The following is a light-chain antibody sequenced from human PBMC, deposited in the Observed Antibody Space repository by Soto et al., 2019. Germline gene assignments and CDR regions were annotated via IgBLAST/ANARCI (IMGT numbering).Light chain of an antibody. Sequence: DIQMTQSPSSLSASVGDRVTITCRASQSLSSSLNWYQQKPGKAPKLLIYAASSLQGGIPSRFSGSGSGTDFTLTISSLQPDDFATYYCQQSYSTPYTFGQGTKLEIK. CDR1: QSLSSS. CDR2: AAS. J-gene: IGKJ2*01. CDR3: QQSYSTPYT. V-gene: IGKV1-39*01.